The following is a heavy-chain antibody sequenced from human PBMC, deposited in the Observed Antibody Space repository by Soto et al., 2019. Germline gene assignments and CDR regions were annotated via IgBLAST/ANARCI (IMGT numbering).Heavy chain of an antibody. V-gene: IGHV5-51*01. CDR3: ARLSLGYSYGYY. J-gene: IGHJ4*02. Sequence: WIRQPPGKGLEWMGIIYPGDSDTRYSPSFQGQVTISADRSISTAYLQWSSLKASDTAMYYCARLSLGYSYGYYWGQGTLVTVSS. D-gene: IGHD5-18*01. CDR2: IYPGDSDT.